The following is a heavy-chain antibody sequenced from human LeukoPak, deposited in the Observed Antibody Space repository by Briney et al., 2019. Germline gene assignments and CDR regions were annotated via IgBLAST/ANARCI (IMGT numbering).Heavy chain of an antibody. D-gene: IGHD6-13*01. CDR3: ARVVEEQLERDYYYYYGMDV. J-gene: IGHJ6*02. CDR1: GGSFSGYY. V-gene: IGHV4-34*01. Sequence: SETLSLTCAVYGGSFSGYYWSWIRQPPGKGLEWIGEINHSGSTNYNPSLKSRVTISVDTSKNQFSLKLSSVTAADTAVYYCARVVEEQLERDYYYYYGMDVWGQGTTVTVSS. CDR2: INHSGST.